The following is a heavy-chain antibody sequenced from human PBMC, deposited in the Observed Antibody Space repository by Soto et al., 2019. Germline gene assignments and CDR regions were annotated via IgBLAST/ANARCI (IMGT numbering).Heavy chain of an antibody. CDR3: ARDIPYYDILTGYYLRYYYGMDV. Sequence: ASVKVSCKASGYTFTSYAMHWVRQAPGQRLEWMGWINAGNGNTKYSQKFQGRVTITRDTSASTAYMELSSLRSEDTAVYYCARDIPYYDILTGYYLRYYYGMDVWRQGTTVTVSS. D-gene: IGHD3-9*01. CDR2: INAGNGNT. CDR1: GYTFTSYA. J-gene: IGHJ6*02. V-gene: IGHV1-3*01.